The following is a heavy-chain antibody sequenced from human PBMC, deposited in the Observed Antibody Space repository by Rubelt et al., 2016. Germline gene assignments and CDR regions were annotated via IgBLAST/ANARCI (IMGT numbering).Heavy chain of an antibody. CDR3: ARGSTTRYGMDV. CDR1: FSSYG. V-gene: IGHV3-30*19. J-gene: IGHJ6*02. Sequence: FSSYGMHWVRQAPGKGLEWVAVISYDGSNKYYADSVKGRFTISRDNSKNTLYLQMNSLRAEDTAVYYCARGSTTRYGMDVWGQGTTVTVSS. CDR2: ISYDGSNK. D-gene: IGHD2-15*01.